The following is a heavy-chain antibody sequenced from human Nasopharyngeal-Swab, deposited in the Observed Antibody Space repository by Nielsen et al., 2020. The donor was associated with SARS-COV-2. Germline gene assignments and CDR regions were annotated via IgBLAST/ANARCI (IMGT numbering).Heavy chain of an antibody. CDR3: AKATVGTTSRGWGALDK. V-gene: IGHV3-9*01. D-gene: IGHD7-27*01. CDR1: GFTLRAYT. J-gene: IGHJ4*02. CDR2: ISYNSGSK. Sequence: SLRLSCATFGFTLRAYTMNWVPQAPGKGPEWVAGISYNSGSKTYADSVKGRFTISRDNARNSLYLQMNSLRREDTALYYCAKATVGTTSRGWGALDKWGQGTLVTVTS.